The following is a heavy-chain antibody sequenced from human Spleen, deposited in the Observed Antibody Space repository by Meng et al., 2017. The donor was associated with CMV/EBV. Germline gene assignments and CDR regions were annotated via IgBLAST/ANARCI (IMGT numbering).Heavy chain of an antibody. Sequence: SGFSFSSYSMSWVRQAPGKGLEWVSAISGSGGSTYYVDSVKGRFTISRDNSKNTVSMQMNSLRAEDTAVYYCAKDGPTELGIVVWSDYWGQGTLVTVSS. D-gene: IGHD6-19*01. J-gene: IGHJ4*02. CDR2: ISGSGGST. CDR3: AKDGPTELGIVVWSDY. CDR1: GFSFSSYS. V-gene: IGHV3-23*01.